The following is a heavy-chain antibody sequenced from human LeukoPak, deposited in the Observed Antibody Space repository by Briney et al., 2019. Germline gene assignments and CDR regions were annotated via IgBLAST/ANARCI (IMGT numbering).Heavy chain of an antibody. Sequence: PGGSLRLSCAASGFTFSSYWMSWVRQAPGKGLEWVANINQDGSEKYYVDSVKGRFIISRDNAKNSLYLQMNSLRAEDTAVYYCAKVGVGQQLVRGYFDYWGQGTLVTVSS. CDR3: AKVGVGQQLVRGYFDY. J-gene: IGHJ4*02. CDR1: GFTFSSYW. D-gene: IGHD6-13*01. CDR2: INQDGSEK. V-gene: IGHV3-7*02.